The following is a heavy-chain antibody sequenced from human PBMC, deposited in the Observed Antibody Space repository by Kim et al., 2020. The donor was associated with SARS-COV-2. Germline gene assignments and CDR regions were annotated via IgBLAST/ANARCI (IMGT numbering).Heavy chain of an antibody. D-gene: IGHD6-19*01. CDR3: AKAQWLVGVGYFYYMDV. CDR2: ISGTGSTT. V-gene: IGHV3-23*01. Sequence: GGSLRLSFAASGFPFRVYAMSWVRQAPGKGLEWVSSISGTGSTTYYRDSVKGRFTISRDISNNTLFLQMNSLRAEDTAVYYCAKAQWLVGVGYFYYMDV. J-gene: IGHJ6*03. CDR1: GFPFRVYA.